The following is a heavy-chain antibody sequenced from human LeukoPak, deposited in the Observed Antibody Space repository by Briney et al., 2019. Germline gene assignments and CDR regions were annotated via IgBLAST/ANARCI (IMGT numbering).Heavy chain of an antibody. V-gene: IGHV3-21*04. D-gene: IGHD5-12*01. J-gene: IGHJ4*02. Sequence: PGGSLRLSCAASGFTFSSYNMNWVRQAPGKGLEWVSSTTSSSSYIYYADSVKGRFTISRDNSKNTLYLQMNSLRAEDTAVYYCARGGGYDPFDYWGQGTLVTVSS. CDR2: TTSSSSYI. CDR3: ARGGGYDPFDY. CDR1: GFTFSSYN.